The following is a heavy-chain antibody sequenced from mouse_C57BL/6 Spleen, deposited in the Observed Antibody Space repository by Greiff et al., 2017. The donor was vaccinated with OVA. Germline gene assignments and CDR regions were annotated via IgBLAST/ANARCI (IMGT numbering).Heavy chain of an antibody. CDR3: ARPNTVVDYAMDY. CDR1: GFTFSDYG. V-gene: IGHV5-17*01. J-gene: IGHJ4*01. D-gene: IGHD1-1*01. CDR2: ISSGSSTI. Sequence: EVKLEESGGGLVKPGGSLKLSCAASGFTFSDYGMHWVRQAPEKGLEWVAYISSGSSTIYYADTVKGRFTISRDNAKNTLFLQMTSLRSEDTAMYYCARPNTVVDYAMDYWGQGTSVTVSS.